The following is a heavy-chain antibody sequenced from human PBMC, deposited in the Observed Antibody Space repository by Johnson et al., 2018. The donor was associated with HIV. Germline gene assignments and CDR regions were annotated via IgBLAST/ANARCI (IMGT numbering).Heavy chain of an antibody. CDR1: GFTFSSYA. CDR2: ISYDGSNK. Sequence: QMLLVESGGGVVQPGRSLRLSCAASGFTFSSYAMHWVRQAPGKGLEWVAVISYDGSNKYYADSVKGRFTISRDNAKNSLYLQMNSLRAEDTAVYYCAKDCSIFGGGWGSDAFDIWGQGTMVTVSS. CDR3: AKDCSIFGGGWGSDAFDI. D-gene: IGHD3-3*01. J-gene: IGHJ3*02. V-gene: IGHV3-30*04.